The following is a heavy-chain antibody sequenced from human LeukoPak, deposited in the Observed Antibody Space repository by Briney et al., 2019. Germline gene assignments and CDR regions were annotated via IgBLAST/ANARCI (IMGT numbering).Heavy chain of an antibody. CDR2: INPSGGST. Sequence: ASVKVSCKASGYTFTSYYMHWVRQAPGQGLEWMGIINPSGGSTSYAQKFQGRVTMTRDMSTSTVYMELSSLRSEDTAVYYCARDLADILTGYSFDYWGQGTLVTVSS. V-gene: IGHV1-46*01. CDR1: GYTFTSYY. J-gene: IGHJ4*02. D-gene: IGHD3-9*01. CDR3: ARDLADILTGYSFDY.